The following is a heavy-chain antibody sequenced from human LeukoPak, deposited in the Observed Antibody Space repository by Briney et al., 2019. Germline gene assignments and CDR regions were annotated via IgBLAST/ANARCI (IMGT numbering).Heavy chain of an antibody. D-gene: IGHD2-2*01. Sequence: SETLSLTCTVSGGSISIASYYWGWIRQPPGKGLEWLGNIYYTGTPHYNPSLKSRVTISVDTSKGQFSLKVTFVTAADTAVYFWARHDCTVSSCYSDSWGHGALVIVSS. V-gene: IGHV4-39*01. CDR3: ARHDCTVSSCYSDS. CDR1: GGSISIASYY. CDR2: IYYTGTP. J-gene: IGHJ5*01.